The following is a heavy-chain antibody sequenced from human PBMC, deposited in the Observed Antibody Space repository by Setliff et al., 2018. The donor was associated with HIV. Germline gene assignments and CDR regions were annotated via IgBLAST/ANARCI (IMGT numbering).Heavy chain of an antibody. V-gene: IGHV3-30*04. J-gene: IGHJ4*02. Sequence: GGSLRLSCEASGFPFSSYAMHWVRQAPGKGLEWVAVISYDGSNKYYVDSVKGRFTISRDNSKDRLYLQMNSLRTEDTAVYYCARLHGGDWGLGTLVTVSS. CDR3: ARLHGGD. D-gene: IGHD3-16*01. CDR1: GFPFSSYA. CDR2: ISYDGSNK.